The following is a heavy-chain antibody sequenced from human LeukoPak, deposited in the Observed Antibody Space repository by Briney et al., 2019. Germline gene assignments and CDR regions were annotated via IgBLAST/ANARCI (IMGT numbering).Heavy chain of an antibody. D-gene: IGHD5/OR15-5a*01. CDR3: ARLLPLSGSTPHFDY. Sequence: SETLSLTCAVSGGSVQNYYWSWIRQPPGKGREWMGYMYYSGSTNYNPSLKSRVTMSVLTSKHQFSLKLNSVTAADTAVYYCARLLPLSGSTPHFDYWGQGTLVTVSS. J-gene: IGHJ4*02. CDR2: MYYSGST. CDR1: GGSVQNYY. V-gene: IGHV4-59*02.